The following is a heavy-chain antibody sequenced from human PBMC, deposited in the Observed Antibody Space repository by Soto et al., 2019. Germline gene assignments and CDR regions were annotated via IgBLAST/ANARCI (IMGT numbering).Heavy chain of an antibody. D-gene: IGHD1-7*01. CDR1: GFTFSSYA. J-gene: IGHJ6*02. CDR3: ARDQGGNTLYHYGMDV. Sequence: PGGSLRLSCAASGFTFSSYAMHWVRQAPGKGLEWVAIISYDGSNKYYADSVKGRFTISRDNSKNTLYLQMNSLRAEDTAVYYCARDQGGNTLYHYGMDVWGQGTTVTV. CDR2: ISYDGSNK. V-gene: IGHV3-30-3*01.